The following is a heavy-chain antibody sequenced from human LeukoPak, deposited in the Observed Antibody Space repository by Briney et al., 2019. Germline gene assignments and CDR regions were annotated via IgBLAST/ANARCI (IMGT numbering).Heavy chain of an antibody. CDR3: AKGALRDIVVVPAAPWDY. D-gene: IGHD2-2*01. V-gene: IGHV3-23*01. J-gene: IGHJ4*02. CDR2: ISGSGGST. CDR1: GFTFSSYA. Sequence: GGSLRLSCAASGFTFSSYAMSWVRQAPGKGLEWVSAISGSGGSTYYADSVKGRFTISRDNSKNTLYLQMNSLRAEDTAVYYCAKGALRDIVVVPAAPWDYRGQGTLVTVSS.